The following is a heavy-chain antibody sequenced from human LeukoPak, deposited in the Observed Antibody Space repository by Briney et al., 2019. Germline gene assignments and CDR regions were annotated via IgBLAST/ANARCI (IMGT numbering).Heavy chain of an antibody. CDR3: TKDSQGSYDGFWYGTYGMDV. Sequence: GGSLRLSCGASGFTFSNYWMSWVRQAPGKGLEWVSTISDYPHYADSVRGRFTISRDNSRKTVFLQMNSLTPEDAATYYCTKDSQGSYDGFWYGTYGMDVWGQGTTVTVSS. CDR2: ISDYP. V-gene: IGHV3-23*05. J-gene: IGHJ6*02. CDR1: GFTFSNYW. D-gene: IGHD3-16*01.